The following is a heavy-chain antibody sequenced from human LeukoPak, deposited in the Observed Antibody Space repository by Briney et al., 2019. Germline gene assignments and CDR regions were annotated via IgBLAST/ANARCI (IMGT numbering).Heavy chain of an antibody. V-gene: IGHV1-69*04. CDR2: IIPILGIA. D-gene: IGHD4-11*01. CDR3: ARYSNFYYFDY. Sequence: SVKVSCKASGGTFSSHAISWVRQAPGQGLEWMGRIIPILGIANYAQKFQGRVTITADKSTSTAYMELSSLRSQDTAVYYCARYSNFYYFDYWGQGTLVTVSS. J-gene: IGHJ4*02. CDR1: GGTFSSHA.